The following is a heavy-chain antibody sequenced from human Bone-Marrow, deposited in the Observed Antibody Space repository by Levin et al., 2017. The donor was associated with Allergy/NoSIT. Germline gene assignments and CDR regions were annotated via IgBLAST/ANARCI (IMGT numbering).Heavy chain of an antibody. CDR1: GVTFGSYA. D-gene: IGHD7-27*01. CDR3: AKDNWGGSFFTWFDP. J-gene: IGHJ5*02. V-gene: IGHV3-23*01. CDR2: LDTTGGYT. Sequence: GASVKVSCAASGVTFGSYAMSWVRQVPGKGLEWVSTLDTTGGYTFYTDSVKGRFTVSGDNSKNMVYLQMNSLRAEDTGVYFCAKDNWGGSFFTWFDPWGQGTLVTVSS.